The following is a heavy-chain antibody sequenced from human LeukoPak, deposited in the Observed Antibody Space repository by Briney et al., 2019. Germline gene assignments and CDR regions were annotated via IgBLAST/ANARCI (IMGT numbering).Heavy chain of an antibody. Sequence: TSETLSLTCTVSGGSISSYYWSWIRQPPGKGLEWIGYIYYSGSTNYNPSLKSRVTISVDTSKNQFSLKLSSVTAADTAVYYCARSMYYDSSGYHTWGQGTLVTVSS. J-gene: IGHJ5*02. CDR1: GGSISSYY. D-gene: IGHD3-22*01. CDR2: IYYSGST. CDR3: ARSMYYDSSGYHT. V-gene: IGHV4-59*01.